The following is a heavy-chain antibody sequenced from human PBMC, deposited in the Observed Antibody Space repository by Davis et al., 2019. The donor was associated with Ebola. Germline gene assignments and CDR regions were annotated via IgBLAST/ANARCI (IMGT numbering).Heavy chain of an antibody. CDR3: ARGSVGTAFRAFDI. D-gene: IGHD5-18*01. J-gene: IGHJ3*02. CDR2: IRNKGNSYTT. V-gene: IGHV3-72*01. Sequence: GESLKISCAASGFTFSDHYMDWVRQAPGPGLEWVARIRNKGNSYTTEYAAYVKGRFTISRDDSENSHYLQMNSLKTEDTAVYYCARGSVGTAFRAFDIWGQGTMVTVSS. CDR1: GFTFSDHY.